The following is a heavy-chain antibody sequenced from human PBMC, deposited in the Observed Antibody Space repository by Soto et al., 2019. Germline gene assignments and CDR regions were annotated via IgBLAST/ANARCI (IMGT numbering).Heavy chain of an antibody. Sequence: GGSLRLSCAASGFTFSSYAMHWVRQAPGKGLEWVAVISYDGSNKYYADSVKGRFTISRDNSKNTLYLQMNSLRAEDTAVYYCARDRVDIVATTFDYWGQGTLVTVSS. D-gene: IGHD5-12*01. V-gene: IGHV3-30-3*01. J-gene: IGHJ4*02. CDR3: ARDRVDIVATTFDY. CDR2: ISYDGSNK. CDR1: GFTFSSYA.